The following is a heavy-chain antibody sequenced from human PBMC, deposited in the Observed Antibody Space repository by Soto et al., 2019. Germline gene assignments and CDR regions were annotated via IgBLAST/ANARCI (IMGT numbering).Heavy chain of an antibody. V-gene: IGHV1-69*02. D-gene: IGHD3-10*01. CDR3: ATSYGSGYRAFDY. CDR2: VNPILGMS. CDR1: GDTFSFYS. J-gene: IGHJ4*02. Sequence: SVKVSCKASGDTFSFYSINWVRQAPGLGLEWMGRVNPILGMSNYAQRFQGRVTMTADKSTSTAYMELSGLRSEDTAMYYCATSYGSGYRAFDYWGQGALVTVSS.